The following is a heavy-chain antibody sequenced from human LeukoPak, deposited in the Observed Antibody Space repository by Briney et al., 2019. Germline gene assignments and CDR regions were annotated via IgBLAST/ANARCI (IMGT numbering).Heavy chain of an antibody. J-gene: IGHJ4*02. V-gene: IGHV3-23*01. Sequence: QPGRSLRLSCAASGFTFSSYGMHWVRQAPGKGLEWVSTISSSGYSTHYADSVKGRFTISRDNSKNTLHLQMNSLRGEDTAVYYCARDPGAWRYFDYWGQGTLVTVSS. CDR1: GFTFSSYG. D-gene: IGHD7-27*01. CDR2: ISSSGYST. CDR3: ARDPGAWRYFDY.